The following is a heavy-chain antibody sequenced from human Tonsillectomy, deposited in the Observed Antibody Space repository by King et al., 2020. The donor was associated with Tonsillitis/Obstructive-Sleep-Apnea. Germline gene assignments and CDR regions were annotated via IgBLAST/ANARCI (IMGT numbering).Heavy chain of an antibody. CDR3: ARGAWAIGVVPAAIDY. D-gene: IGHD2-2*01. CDR2: ISYDGSNK. CDR1: GFTFSSYA. J-gene: IGHJ4*02. V-gene: IGHV3-30*01. Sequence: VQLVESGGGVVQPGRSLRLSCAASGFTFSSYAMHWVRQAPAKGLEWVAVISYDGSNKYYADSVKGRFTISRDNSKNTLYLQMNSLGAEDTAVYYCARGAWAIGVVPAAIDYWGQGPLVTVSS.